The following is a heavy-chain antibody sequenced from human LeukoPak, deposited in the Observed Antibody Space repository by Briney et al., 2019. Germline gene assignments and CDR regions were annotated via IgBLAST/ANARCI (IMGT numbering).Heavy chain of an antibody. CDR3: ARGPPYYDFWSGYLSLDS. V-gene: IGHV3-66*01. Sequence: PGGSLRLSCAASGFTVSSNYMSWVRQAPGKGLEWVSVIYSGGSTYYADSVKGRFTISRDNSKNTLYLQMNSLRAEDTAVYYCARGPPYYDFWSGYLSLDSWGQGTLVTVSS. J-gene: IGHJ4*02. CDR1: GFTVSSNY. CDR2: IYSGGST. D-gene: IGHD3-3*01.